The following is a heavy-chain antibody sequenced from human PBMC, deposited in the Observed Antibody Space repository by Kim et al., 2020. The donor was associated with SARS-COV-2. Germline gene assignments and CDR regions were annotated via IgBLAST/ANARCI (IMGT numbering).Heavy chain of an antibody. CDR3: ARGGWLQSYFDY. D-gene: IGHD5-12*01. J-gene: IGHJ4*02. V-gene: IGHV4-34*01. Sequence: PPHKRRVTIAVDPSKNQFPLKVSSVTAADTAVYYCARGGWLQSYFDYWGQGTLVTVSS.